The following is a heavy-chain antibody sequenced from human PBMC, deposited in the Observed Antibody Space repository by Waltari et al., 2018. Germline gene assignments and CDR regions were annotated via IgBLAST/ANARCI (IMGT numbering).Heavy chain of an antibody. CDR1: GFPFNTYW. J-gene: IGHJ3*02. D-gene: IGHD3-3*01. V-gene: IGHV3-74*01. CDR2: ISSDGNIA. CDR3: TTSHNYTTFDI. Sequence: EVQVVESGGGLAQTGGSLRLSCAASGFPFNTYWMHWVRQAPGKGPLWVSHISSDGNIANYADSVKGRFTISRDNAKNTLFLQMNSLRVEDTAVYYCTTSHNYTTFDIWGQGTVVTVSS.